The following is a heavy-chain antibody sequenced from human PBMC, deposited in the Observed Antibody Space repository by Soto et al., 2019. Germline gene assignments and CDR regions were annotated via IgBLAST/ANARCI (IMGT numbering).Heavy chain of an antibody. CDR3: ARVQGNCGGGSCYLGLCDY. Sequence: EVQLVETGGGLIQPGGSLRLSCGASGFIVSSYNMSWVRQAPGKGLEWVSIIYTSGRTYYADSVKGRVTISRDNSKNTLYLQMNRLRAEDTAVYYCARVQGNCGGGSCYLGLCDYWGQGTLVTVSS. J-gene: IGHJ4*02. V-gene: IGHV3-53*02. CDR1: GFIVSSYN. CDR2: IYTSGRT. D-gene: IGHD2-15*01.